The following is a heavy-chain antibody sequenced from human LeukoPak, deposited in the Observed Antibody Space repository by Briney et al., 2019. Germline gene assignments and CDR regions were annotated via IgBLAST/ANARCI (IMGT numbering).Heavy chain of an antibody. CDR3: ARDHDWYSSSWYYGGGFDY. CDR1: GFTFSSYG. J-gene: IGHJ4*02. V-gene: IGHV3-23*01. D-gene: IGHD6-13*01. Sequence: PGGSLRLSCAASGFTFSSYGMNWVRQAPGKGLEWVSGITGRGESTYYADSVKGRFTISRDNSKNTLYLQMNSLRAEDTAVYYCARDHDWYSSSWYYGGGFDYCGQGTLVTVSS. CDR2: ITGRGEST.